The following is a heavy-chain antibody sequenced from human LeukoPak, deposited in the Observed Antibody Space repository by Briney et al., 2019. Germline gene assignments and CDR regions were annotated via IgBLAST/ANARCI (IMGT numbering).Heavy chain of an antibody. CDR3: ARNGPPGVLTFGGVIVDTGDY. D-gene: IGHD3-16*02. CDR2: INLYSGGA. J-gene: IGHJ4*02. Sequence: GASVKVSCKASGYTFTDYYMHWVRQAPGQGLEWMGCINLYSGGAHYAQKFQDWLSMTRDTSINTAYMELSSLRSDDTAVYYCARNGPPGVLTFGGVIVDTGDYWGQGTLVTVSS. V-gene: IGHV1-2*04. CDR1: GYTFTDYY.